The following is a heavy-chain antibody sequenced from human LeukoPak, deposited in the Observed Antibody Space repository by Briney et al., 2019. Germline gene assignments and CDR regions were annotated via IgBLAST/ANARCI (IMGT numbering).Heavy chain of an antibody. V-gene: IGHV1-69*04. Sequence: ASVKVSCKASGGTFSSYAISWVRQAPGQGLEWMGRIIPILGMANYAQKFQGRVTITADKSTSTAYMELSSLRSDDTAVYYCARDSEQLENFDYWGQGTLVTVSS. J-gene: IGHJ4*02. CDR2: IIPILGMA. CDR1: GGTFSSYA. D-gene: IGHD6-6*01. CDR3: ARDSEQLENFDY.